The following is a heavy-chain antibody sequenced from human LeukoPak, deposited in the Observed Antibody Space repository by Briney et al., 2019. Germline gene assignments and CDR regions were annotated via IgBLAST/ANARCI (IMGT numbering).Heavy chain of an antibody. CDR3: ARDLQEYYYGSSGSMGY. CDR2: ISYDGSNK. J-gene: IGHJ4*02. V-gene: IGHV3-30-3*01. CDR1: GFTFSSYA. Sequence: GSLRLSCAASGFTFSSYAMHWVRQAPGKGLEWVAVISYDGSNKYYADSVKGRFTISRDNSKNTLYLQMNSLRAEDTAVYYCARDLQEYYYGSSGSMGYWGQGTLVTVSS. D-gene: IGHD3-22*01.